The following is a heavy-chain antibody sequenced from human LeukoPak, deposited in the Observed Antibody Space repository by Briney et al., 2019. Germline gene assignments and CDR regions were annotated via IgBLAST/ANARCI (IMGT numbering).Heavy chain of an antibody. J-gene: IGHJ6*04. CDR2: IIGSSSTI. Sequence: PGGSLRLSCAASGFTFSSHSMNWVRQAPGKGLEWVSYIIGSSSTIYYADSVKGRFTISRDNAKNSLYLQMNSLRADDTAVYYCARAVGHGSGSPRMDVWGNGTTVTVSS. V-gene: IGHV3-48*01. CDR3: ARAVGHGSGSPRMDV. D-gene: IGHD3-10*01. CDR1: GFTFSSHS.